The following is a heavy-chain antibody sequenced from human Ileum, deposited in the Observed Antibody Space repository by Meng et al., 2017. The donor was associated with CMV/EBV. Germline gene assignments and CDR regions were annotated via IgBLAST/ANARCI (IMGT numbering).Heavy chain of an antibody. D-gene: IGHD4-17*01. V-gene: IGHV3-48*01. CDR2: ISSSSSTI. J-gene: IGHJ4*02. CDR3: ANGEMPGSTGDY. CDR1: GFTYSSYS. Sequence: GGSLRLSCATSGFTYSSYSMNWVRQAPGKGLEWVSYISSSSSTIYNADSVKGRFTISRDNSKNSLYLQMNSLRAEDTAVYYCANGEMPGSTGDYWGQGTLVTVSS.